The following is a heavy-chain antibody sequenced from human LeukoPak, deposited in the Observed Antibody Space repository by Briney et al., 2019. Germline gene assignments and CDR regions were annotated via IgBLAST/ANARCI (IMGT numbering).Heavy chain of an antibody. Sequence: GGSLRLSCAASGFTVSSNYMSWVRQAPGKGLEWVSVIYSGGSSYYADSVKGRFTISRDNSKNTLYLQMNSLRAEDTAVYYCARDLRSYSNYDYYYYYIDVWGKGTTVTVSS. CDR1: GFTVSSNY. J-gene: IGHJ6*03. CDR2: IYSGGSS. D-gene: IGHD4-11*01. V-gene: IGHV3-53*01. CDR3: ARDLRSYSNYDYYYYYIDV.